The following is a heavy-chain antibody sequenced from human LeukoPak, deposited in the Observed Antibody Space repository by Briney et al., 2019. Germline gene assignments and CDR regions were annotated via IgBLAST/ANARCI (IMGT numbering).Heavy chain of an antibody. CDR1: GFTFSSYS. D-gene: IGHD6-19*01. V-gene: IGHV3-21*01. Sequence: GGSLRLSCAASGFTFSSYSMNWVRQAPGKGLEWVSSISSSSSYIYYADSVKGRFTISRDNAKNSLYLQMNSLRGEDTAVYYCARNGGVAGLFDYWGQGTLVTVSS. J-gene: IGHJ4*02. CDR3: ARNGGVAGLFDY. CDR2: ISSSSSYI.